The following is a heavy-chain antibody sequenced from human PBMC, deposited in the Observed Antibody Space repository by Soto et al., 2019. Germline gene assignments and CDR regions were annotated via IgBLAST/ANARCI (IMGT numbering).Heavy chain of an antibody. CDR2: IDPSDSQT. Sequence: GESLKISCKGSGYSFAGYWITWVRQKPGKGLEWMGRIDPSDSQTYYSPSFRGHVTISATKSITTVFLQWSSLRASDTAMYYRARQIYDSDTGPNFQYYFDSWGQGTPVTVSS. D-gene: IGHD5-18*01. V-gene: IGHV5-10-1*01. CDR3: ARQIYDSDTGPNFQYYFDS. CDR1: GYSFAGYW. J-gene: IGHJ4*02.